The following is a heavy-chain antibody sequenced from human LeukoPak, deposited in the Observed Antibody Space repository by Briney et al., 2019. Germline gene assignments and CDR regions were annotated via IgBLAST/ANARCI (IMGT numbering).Heavy chain of an antibody. Sequence: GRSLRLSCAASGFTFSSQWMSWVRQAPGKWLDWVANIKQDGSEKYYVDCVKGRFTISRDNTKNSLYLQMNSLRAEDTAVYYWANIRCSGGSCQYFDFWGQGTLVSVSS. D-gene: IGHD2-15*01. J-gene: IGHJ4*02. V-gene: IGHV3-7*01. CDR1: GFTFSSQW. CDR3: ANIRCSGGSCQYFDF. CDR2: IKQDGSEK.